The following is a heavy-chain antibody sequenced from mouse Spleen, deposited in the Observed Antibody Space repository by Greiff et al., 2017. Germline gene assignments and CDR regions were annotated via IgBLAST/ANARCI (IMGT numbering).Heavy chain of an antibody. J-gene: IGHJ2*01. D-gene: IGHD2-10*01. CDR3: ARWAYYGNPYFVY. V-gene: IGHV3-8*02. Sequence: EVQRVESGPSLVKPSQTLSLTCSVTGDSITSGYWNWIRKFPGNKLEYMGYISYSGSTYYNPSLKSRISITRDTSKNQYYLQLNSVTTEDTATYYCARWAYYGNPYFVYWGQGTTLTVSS. CDR1: GDSITSGY. CDR2: ISYSGST.